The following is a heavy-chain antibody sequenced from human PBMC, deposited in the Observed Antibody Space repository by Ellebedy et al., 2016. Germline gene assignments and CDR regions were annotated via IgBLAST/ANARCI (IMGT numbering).Heavy chain of an antibody. V-gene: IGHV3-11*01. J-gene: IGHJ6*02. CDR1: GFTFSDYY. CDR2: ISSSGRTI. CDR3: ASSARSEYYYGMDV. Sequence: GGSLRLSXAASGFTFSDYYMTWIRQAPGKGLEWVSYISSSGRTIYYADSVKGRFTISRDNSKNTLFLQMNSLRAEDTAVYYCASSARSEYYYGMDVWGQGTTVTVSS. D-gene: IGHD3-10*01.